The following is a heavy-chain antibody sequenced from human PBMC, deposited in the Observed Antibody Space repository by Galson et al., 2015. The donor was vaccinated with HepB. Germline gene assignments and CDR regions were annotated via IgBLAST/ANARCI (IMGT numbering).Heavy chain of an antibody. CDR1: GGSFSGYY. Sequence: LTCAVYGGSFSGYYWSWIRQPPGKGLEWIGEINHSGSTNYNPSLKSRVTISVDTSKNQFSLKLSSVTAADTAVYYCARVGPGWSPNIDYWGQGTLVTVSS. CDR2: INHSGST. D-gene: IGHD6-19*01. J-gene: IGHJ4*02. V-gene: IGHV4-34*01. CDR3: ARVGPGWSPNIDY.